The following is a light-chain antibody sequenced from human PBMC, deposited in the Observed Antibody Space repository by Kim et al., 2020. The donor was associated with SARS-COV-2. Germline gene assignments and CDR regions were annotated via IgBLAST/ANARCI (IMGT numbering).Light chain of an antibody. V-gene: IGKV1-5*01. J-gene: IGKJ1*01. CDR3: QQYNSYWT. CDR2: DAS. CDR1: HSISSW. Sequence: DIQMTQSPSTPSASVGDRVTITCRASHSISSWLAWYQQKPGKAPKFLIYDASSLASGVPSRFSGSGSGTEFTLTISSLQPDDFATYYCQQYNSYWTFGQGTKVDIK.